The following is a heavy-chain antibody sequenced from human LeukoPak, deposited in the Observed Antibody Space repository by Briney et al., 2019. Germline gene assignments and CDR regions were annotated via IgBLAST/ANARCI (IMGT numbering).Heavy chain of an antibody. J-gene: IGHJ4*02. D-gene: IGHD3-10*01. CDR2: ISAYNGNT. V-gene: IGHV1-18*01. CDR3: ARVWYYYGSGSYYDY. Sequence: ASVKVSCKASGYTFTSYSISWVRQAPGQGLEWMGWISAYNGNTNYAQKLQGRVTMTTDTSTSTAYMELRSLRSDDTAVYYCARVWYYYGSGSYYDYWGQGTLVTVSS. CDR1: GYTFTSYS.